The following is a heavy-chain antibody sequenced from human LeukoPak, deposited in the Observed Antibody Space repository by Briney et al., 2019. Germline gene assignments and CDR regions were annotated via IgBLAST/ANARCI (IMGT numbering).Heavy chain of an antibody. J-gene: IGHJ4*02. V-gene: IGHV4-39*01. CDR1: GGSISSYY. Sequence: PSETLSLTCTVSGGSISSYYWGWIRQPPGKGLEWIGSIYYSGSTYYNPSLKSRVTISVDTSKNQFSLKLSSVAAADTAVYYCAGYDSSGYFSPFDYWGQGTLVTVSS. CDR3: AGYDSSGYFSPFDY. CDR2: IYYSGST. D-gene: IGHD3-22*01.